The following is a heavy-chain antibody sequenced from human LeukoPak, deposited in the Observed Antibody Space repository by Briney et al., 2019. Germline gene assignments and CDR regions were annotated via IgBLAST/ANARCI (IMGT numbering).Heavy chain of an antibody. V-gene: IGHV6-1*01. D-gene: IGHD1-26*01. CDR2: TYSRSKWFN. CDR3: ARGTGSLDY. J-gene: IGHJ4*02. CDR1: GDSVSSKSAS. Sequence: SQTLSLTCAISGDSVSSKSASWNWTRQSPSRGLEWLGRTYSRSKWFNDYAVSVKSRITITPDTSKNQFSLHLSSVTPDDTAVYYCARGTGSLDYWGQGTLVTVSS.